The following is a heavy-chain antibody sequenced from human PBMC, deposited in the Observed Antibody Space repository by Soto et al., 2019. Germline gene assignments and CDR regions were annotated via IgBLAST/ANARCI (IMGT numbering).Heavy chain of an antibody. Sequence: QISLKESGPTLVKPTQTLTLTCTFSGFSFTTTGVGVAWIRQPPGKALEWLALIYWDDDKRYSPSLKSRLTIXXDTSKNQVVLTMTNMDPVDTATYSCTHMGGGYFDYWGQGTLVTVSS. J-gene: IGHJ4*02. V-gene: IGHV2-5*02. D-gene: IGHD3-16*01. CDR2: IYWDDDK. CDR1: GFSFTTTGVG. CDR3: THMGGGYFDY.